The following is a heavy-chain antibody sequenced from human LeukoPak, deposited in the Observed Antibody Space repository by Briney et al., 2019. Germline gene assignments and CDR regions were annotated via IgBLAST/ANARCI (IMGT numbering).Heavy chain of an antibody. CDR1: GFTFSSYE. D-gene: IGHD3-16*02. CDR2: IKSKTDGGTT. V-gene: IGHV3-15*01. CDR3: TTDPYYDYVWGSYRFDELFDY. J-gene: IGHJ4*02. Sequence: GGSLRLSCAASGFTFSSYEMNWVRQAPGKGLEWVGRIKSKTDGGTTDYAAPVKGRFTISRDDSKNTLYLQMNSLKTEDTAVYYCTTDPYYDYVWGSYRFDELFDYWGQGTLVTVSS.